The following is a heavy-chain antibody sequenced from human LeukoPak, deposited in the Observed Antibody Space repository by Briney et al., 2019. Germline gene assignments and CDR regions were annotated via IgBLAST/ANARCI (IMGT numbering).Heavy chain of an antibody. J-gene: IGHJ4*02. CDR1: GYSFTSYW. CDR3: ASTVTIFGVVQDY. V-gene: IGHV5-51*01. CDR2: IYPGDSDT. Sequence: GESLKISCKGSGYSFTSYWIAWVRQMPGKGLEWMGIIYPGDSDTRYSPSFQGQVTISADKSISTAYLQWSSLKASDTAMYYCASTVTIFGVVQDYWGQGTLVTVSS. D-gene: IGHD3-3*01.